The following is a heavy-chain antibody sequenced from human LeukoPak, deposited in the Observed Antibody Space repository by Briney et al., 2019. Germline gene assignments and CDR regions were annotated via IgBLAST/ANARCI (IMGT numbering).Heavy chain of an antibody. CDR1: GGSISSGDYY. Sequence: SETLSLTCTVSGGSISSGDYYWSWIRQPPGKGLEWIGYIYYSGSTYYNPSLKSRVTISVDTSKNQSSLKLSSVTAADTAVYYCARNPGFWGGYYTYWGQGTLVTVSS. J-gene: IGHJ4*02. V-gene: IGHV4-30-4*08. D-gene: IGHD3-3*01. CDR3: ARNPGFWGGYYTY. CDR2: IYYSGST.